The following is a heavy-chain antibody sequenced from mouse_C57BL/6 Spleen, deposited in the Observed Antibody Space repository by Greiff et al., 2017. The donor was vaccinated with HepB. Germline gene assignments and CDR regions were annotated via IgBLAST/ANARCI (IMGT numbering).Heavy chain of an antibody. CDR3: TRWNWAYFDY. V-gene: IGHV1-15*01. CDR2: IDPETGGT. J-gene: IGHJ2*01. Sequence: VKVVESGAELVRPGASVTLSCKASGYTFTDYEMHWVKQTPVHGLEWIGAIDPETGGTAYNQKFKGKAILTADKSSSTAYMELRSLTSEDSAVYYCTRWNWAYFDYWGQGTTLTVSS. D-gene: IGHD4-1*01. CDR1: GYTFTDYE.